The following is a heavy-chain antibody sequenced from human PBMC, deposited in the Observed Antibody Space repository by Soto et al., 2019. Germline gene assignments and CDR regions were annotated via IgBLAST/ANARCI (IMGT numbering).Heavy chain of an antibody. V-gene: IGHV4-4*02. D-gene: IGHD5-12*01. CDR2: IFHTGVS. CDR3: SRLPFSQLATTYHYYVMDV. J-gene: IGHJ6*02. Sequence: QVQLQQSGPGLVNPSGTLSLTCAVSGESVSVTNWWTWVRQSPGKGLEWIGEIFHTGVSNYNPSLTSRLTMSVDKSKNQFSLNLTSVTAADSAVYYCSRLPFSQLATTYHYYVMDVWGQGTTVTVS. CDR1: GESVSVTNW.